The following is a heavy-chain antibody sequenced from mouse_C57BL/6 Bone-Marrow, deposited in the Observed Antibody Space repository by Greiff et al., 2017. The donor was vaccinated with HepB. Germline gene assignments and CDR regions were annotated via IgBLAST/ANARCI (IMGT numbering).Heavy chain of an antibody. CDR1: GIDFSRYW. CDR3: ARHGYYGWFAY. Sequence: EVKLVESGGGLVQPGGSLKLSCAASGIDFSRYWMRWVRRAPGEGLEWIGEINPDSRTINYAPSFKDKSIISRDNAKNTLYLQMSNVRSEDTALYYCARHGYYGWFAYCGRGTVITVSA. D-gene: IGHD1-1*02. J-gene: IGHJ3*01. V-gene: IGHV4-1*01. CDR2: INPDSRTI.